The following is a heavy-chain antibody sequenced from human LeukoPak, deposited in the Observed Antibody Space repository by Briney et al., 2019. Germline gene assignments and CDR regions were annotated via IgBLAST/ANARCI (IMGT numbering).Heavy chain of an antibody. V-gene: IGHV4-61*02. J-gene: IGHJ6*03. CDR3: ARDLFLAAAGPVGDYYMDV. Sequence: PSQTLSLTCTVSGGSISSGSYYWSWIRQPAGKGLEWIGRIYTSGSTNYNPSLKSRVTISVDTSKNQFSLKLSSVTAADTAVYYCARDLFLAAAGPVGDYYMDVWGKGTTVAVSS. CDR1: GGSISSGSYY. CDR2: IYTSGST. D-gene: IGHD6-13*01.